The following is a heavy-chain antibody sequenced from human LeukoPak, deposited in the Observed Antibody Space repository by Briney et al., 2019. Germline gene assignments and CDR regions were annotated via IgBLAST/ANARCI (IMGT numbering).Heavy chain of an antibody. CDR1: GISFDDYA. Sequence: PGGSLRLSCVVSGISFDDYAMHWVRQVPGKGLEWVSGISWNSGTIVYADSVKGRFTISRDNAKNSLYLQMNSLRAEDTAVYYCTRLAYHYYDSSASGYWGQGTLVTVSS. J-gene: IGHJ4*02. V-gene: IGHV3-9*01. CDR2: ISWNSGTI. CDR3: TRLAYHYYDSSASGY. D-gene: IGHD3-22*01.